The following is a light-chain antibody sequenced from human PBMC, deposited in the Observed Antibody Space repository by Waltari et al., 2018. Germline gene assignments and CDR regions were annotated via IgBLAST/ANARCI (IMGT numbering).Light chain of an antibody. CDR1: QSISNY. Sequence: EIVLTQSPATLSLSPGERATLSCRARQSISNYLPWYQQKRGQAPRLLLYDTSNRATGIPARFSGSGSGTEFTLTISSLEPEDFAVYYCHQRSDWGTFGGGTKVEI. J-gene: IGKJ4*01. CDR3: HQRSDWGT. V-gene: IGKV3-11*01. CDR2: DTS.